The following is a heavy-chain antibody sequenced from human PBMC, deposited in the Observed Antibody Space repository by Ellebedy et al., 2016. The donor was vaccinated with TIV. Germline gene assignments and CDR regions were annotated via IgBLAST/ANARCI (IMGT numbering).Heavy chain of an antibody. V-gene: IGHV5-51*01. J-gene: IGHJ4*02. Sequence: GESLKISCKGSGYSFTSYWIGWVRQMPGKGLEWMGIIYPRIYPRDSDTRYSPSFQGQVTVSADKSLSTAYLHWNTLKASDTAMYYCARLWFGEFHIDYWGQGTLVTVSS. D-gene: IGHD3-10*01. CDR3: ARLWFGEFHIDY. CDR2: IYPRIYPRDSDT. CDR1: GYSFTSYW.